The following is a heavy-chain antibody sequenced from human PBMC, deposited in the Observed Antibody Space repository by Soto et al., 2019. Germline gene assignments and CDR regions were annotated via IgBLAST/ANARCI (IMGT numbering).Heavy chain of an antibody. V-gene: IGHV5-51*01. CDR3: ARSPSIEAAGPYYYYYYGMDV. D-gene: IGHD6-13*01. Sequence: EYLKVSLKGCGHRFASSWIFWVRQMPGKGLEFMGIIYPGDSDTRYSPSFQGQVTISADKSISTAYLQWSSLKASDTAMYYCARSPSIEAAGPYYYYYYGMDVWGQGTTVTVSS. J-gene: IGHJ6*02. CDR1: GHRFASSW. CDR2: IYPGDSDT.